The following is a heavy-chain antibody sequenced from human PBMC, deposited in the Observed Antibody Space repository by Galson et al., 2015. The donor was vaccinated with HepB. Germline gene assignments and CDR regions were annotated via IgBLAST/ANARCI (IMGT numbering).Heavy chain of an antibody. J-gene: IGHJ4*02. CDR1: GYTFTSYA. CDR2: INAGSGNT. CDR3: ARDAEMVLDY. Sequence: SVKVSCKAFGYTFTSYAMHWVRQAPGQRLEWMGWINAGSGNTKYSQKFQGRVTITRDTSASTAYMELSSLRSEDTAVYYCARDAEMVLDYWGQGTLVTVSS. D-gene: IGHD3-10*01. V-gene: IGHV1-3*01.